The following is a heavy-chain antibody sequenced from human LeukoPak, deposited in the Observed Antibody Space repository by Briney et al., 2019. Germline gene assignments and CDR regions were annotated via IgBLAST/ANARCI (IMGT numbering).Heavy chain of an antibody. D-gene: IGHD3-10*01. Sequence: PGRALRLSCAASGFTFSSYSMNWVRQAPGKGLEWVSSISSSSSYIYYADSVKGRFTISRDNAKNSLYLQMNSLRAEDTAVYYCARDRVLNWFDPWGQGTLVTVSS. CDR3: ARDRVLNWFDP. J-gene: IGHJ5*02. V-gene: IGHV3-21*01. CDR2: ISSSSSYI. CDR1: GFTFSSYS.